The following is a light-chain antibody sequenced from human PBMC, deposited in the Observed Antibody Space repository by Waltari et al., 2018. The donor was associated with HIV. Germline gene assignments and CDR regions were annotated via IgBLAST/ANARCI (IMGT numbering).Light chain of an antibody. CDR1: SSDVGGYNH. CDR3: TSYTTINTYV. Sequence: QSALTQPASVSGSPGQSLTISCTGTSSDVGGYNHVSWYQQHPAKAPKVIIYDVSNRPSGVSNRFSCSKSGNTASLTISGLQAEDEADYYCTSYTTINTYVFGTGTKVTVL. CDR2: DVS. V-gene: IGLV2-14*03. J-gene: IGLJ1*01.